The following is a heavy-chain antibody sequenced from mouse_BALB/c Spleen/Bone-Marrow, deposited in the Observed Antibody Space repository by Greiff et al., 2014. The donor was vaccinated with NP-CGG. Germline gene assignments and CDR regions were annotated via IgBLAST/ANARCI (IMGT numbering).Heavy chain of an antibody. CDR2: IDPANGNT. V-gene: IGHV14-3*02. CDR1: GLNIKDTY. D-gene: IGHD2-10*02. J-gene: IGHJ2*01. CDR3: ALLYGNYDY. Sequence: EVKLQESGAELVKPGASVKLSCTASGLNIKDTYMHWVKQRPEQSLEWIGRIDPANGNTKYDPKFQGKATITADTSSNTAYLQLSSLTSEDTAVYYCALLYGNYDYWGQGTTLTVSS.